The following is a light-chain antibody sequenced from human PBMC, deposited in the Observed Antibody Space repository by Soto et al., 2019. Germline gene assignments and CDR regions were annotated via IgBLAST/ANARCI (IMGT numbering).Light chain of an antibody. CDR3: CSYVGGSTVV. Sequence: QSALTQPASVSGSPGQSITISCTGTSSDVGSYNLVSWYRQHPGKAPKLMIYEGSKRPSGVSNRFFGSKSGNTASLTISGLQAEDEADYYCCSYVGGSTVVFGGGTKLTVL. CDR2: EGS. V-gene: IGLV2-23*01. J-gene: IGLJ2*01. CDR1: SSDVGSYNL.